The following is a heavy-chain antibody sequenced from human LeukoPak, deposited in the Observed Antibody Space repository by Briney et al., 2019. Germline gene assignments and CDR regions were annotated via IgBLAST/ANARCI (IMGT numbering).Heavy chain of an antibody. Sequence: SETLSLTCTVSGDSISNGGSISNGGHYWSWIRQPPGKGLEWIGSIYYSGSTYYNPSLKSRVTISVDTSKNQFSLRLSSVTAADTALYYCARDLAAAADDAFDIWGQGTMVTVSS. CDR3: ARDLAAAADDAFDI. V-gene: IGHV4-39*07. CDR1: GDSISNGGSISNGGHY. CDR2: IYYSGST. J-gene: IGHJ3*02. D-gene: IGHD6-13*01.